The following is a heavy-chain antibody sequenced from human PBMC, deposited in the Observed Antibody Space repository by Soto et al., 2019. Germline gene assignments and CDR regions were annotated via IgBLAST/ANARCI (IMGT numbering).Heavy chain of an antibody. CDR3: ARSPQQLVLYYYYYGMDV. Sequence: QPGGSLRLSCAASGFTFSSYAMSWVRQAPGKGLEWVSAISGSGGSTYYADSVKGRFTISRDNSKNTLYLQMNSLRAEDTAVYYCARSPQQLVLYYYYYGMDVWGQGTTVTVSS. CDR2: ISGSGGST. D-gene: IGHD6-13*01. J-gene: IGHJ6*02. V-gene: IGHV3-23*01. CDR1: GFTFSSYA.